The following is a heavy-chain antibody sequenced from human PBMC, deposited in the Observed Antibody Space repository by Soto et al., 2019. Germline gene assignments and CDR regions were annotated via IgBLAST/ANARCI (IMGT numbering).Heavy chain of an antibody. CDR1: GYTLTELS. J-gene: IGHJ3*02. D-gene: IGHD6-6*01. CDR2: FDPEDGET. Sequence: ASVKVSCKVSGYTLTELSMHWVRQAPGKGLEWMGGFDPEDGETIYAQKFQGRVTMTEDTSTDTAYMELSSLRSEDTAVYSCAPVSRRQLVRGDAFDIWGQGTMVTVSS. CDR3: APVSRRQLVRGDAFDI. V-gene: IGHV1-24*01.